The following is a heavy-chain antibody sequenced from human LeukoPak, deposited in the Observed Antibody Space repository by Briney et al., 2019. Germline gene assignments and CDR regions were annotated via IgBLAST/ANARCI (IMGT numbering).Heavy chain of an antibody. CDR2: IIPIFGTA. Sequence: SVKVSCKASGYTFTSYAMNWVRQAPGQGLEWMGGIIPIFGTANYAQKFQGRVTITADESTSTAYMELSSLRSEDTAVYYCASEYYYDSSGYPSYYFDYWGQGTLVTVSS. J-gene: IGHJ4*02. D-gene: IGHD3-22*01. CDR3: ASEYYYDSSGYPSYYFDY. CDR1: GYTFTSYA. V-gene: IGHV1-69*13.